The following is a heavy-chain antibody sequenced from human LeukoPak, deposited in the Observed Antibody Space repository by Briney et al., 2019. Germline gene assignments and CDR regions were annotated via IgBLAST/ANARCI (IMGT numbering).Heavy chain of an antibody. CDR3: ARHYDGSGYNWFDR. V-gene: IGHV3-66*04. Sequence: PGGSLRLSCEASGFTFSAYAMTWVRQAPGKGLEWVSVIYRGGSTYYGDSVKGRFTISRDNSKNTVYLQMNSLRADDTAVYYCARHYDGSGYNWFDRWGPGTLVTVSS. J-gene: IGHJ5*02. CDR2: IYRGGST. CDR1: GFTFSAYA. D-gene: IGHD3-22*01.